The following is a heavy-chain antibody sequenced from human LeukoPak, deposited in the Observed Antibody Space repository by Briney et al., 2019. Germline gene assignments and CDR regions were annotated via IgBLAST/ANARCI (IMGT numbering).Heavy chain of an antibody. CDR2: INPNSGGT. Sequence: ASVKVSCKASGYTFTDSYMHWVRQAPGQGLEWMGWINPNSGGTNYAQKFQGRVTMTRDTSISTAYMELSRLRSDDTAVYYCAREAYASGSFRTDYYYMDVWGKGTTVTISS. D-gene: IGHD3-10*01. V-gene: IGHV1-2*02. J-gene: IGHJ6*03. CDR3: AREAYASGSFRTDYYYMDV. CDR1: GYTFTDSY.